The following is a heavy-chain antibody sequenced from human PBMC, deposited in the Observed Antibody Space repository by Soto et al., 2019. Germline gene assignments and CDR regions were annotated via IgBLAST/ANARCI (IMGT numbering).Heavy chain of an antibody. CDR1: GDRVSSNSAA. D-gene: IGHD6-13*01. J-gene: IGHJ5*02. CDR3: ARGRIAVAGGWFDP. CDR2: TYYRSKWYN. Sequence: SQTLSLPCAMSGDRVSSNSAAWNWIRQSPSRGLEWLGRTYYRSKWYNDYAVSVKSRITINPDTSKNQFSLQLNSVTPEDTAVYYCARGRIAVAGGWFDPWGQGTLVTVSS. V-gene: IGHV6-1*01.